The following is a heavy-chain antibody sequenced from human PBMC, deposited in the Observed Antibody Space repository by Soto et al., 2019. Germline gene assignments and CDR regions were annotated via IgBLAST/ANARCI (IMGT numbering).Heavy chain of an antibody. J-gene: IGHJ5*02. Sequence: QVQLQESGPGLVKPSQTLSLTCTVSGGSISSGGYYWSWIRQHPGKGLEWIGYIYYSGSTYYNPSLKSRVTISVDTSKNQFSLKLSSVTAADTAVYYCAIGPTGGAAACKWFEPCGQGTLVTVSS. D-gene: IGHD6-13*01. V-gene: IGHV4-31*03. CDR2: IYYSGST. CDR1: GGSISSGGYY. CDR3: AIGPTGGAAACKWFEP.